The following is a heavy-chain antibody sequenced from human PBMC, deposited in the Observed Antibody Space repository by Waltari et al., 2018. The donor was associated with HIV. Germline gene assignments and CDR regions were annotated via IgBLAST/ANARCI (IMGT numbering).Heavy chain of an antibody. V-gene: IGHV6-1*01. Sequence: QVQLQQSGPGLVKPSQTLPPTCAISGDRVSSNSVAWHWIRQAPSRGLEWLGRTYYRSKWSNDYAVSVKSRITINPDTSNNQFSLQLNSVSPEDTAVYYCARAPVGGWYFDIWGRGTLVTVSS. CDR1: GDRVSSNSVA. CDR2: TYYRSKWSN. CDR3: ARAPVGGWYFDI. J-gene: IGHJ2*01. D-gene: IGHD1-26*01.